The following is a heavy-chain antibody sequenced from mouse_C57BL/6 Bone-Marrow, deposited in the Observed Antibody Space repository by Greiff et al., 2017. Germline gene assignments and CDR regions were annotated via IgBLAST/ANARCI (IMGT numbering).Heavy chain of an antibody. CDR1: GFNIKDDY. D-gene: IGHD1-1*01. V-gene: IGHV14-2*01. Sequence: EVQLLQSGAGLVKPGASVKLSCTVSGFNIKDDYLHWVKQRTEQSLEWIGRIDPEDGETKYAPKFQDKATITADTSSNTPYLQLSSLTSEETAVYYCTRSLSYYGTNFWGQGTGLTVTS. CDR3: TRSLSYYGTNF. J-gene: IGHJ2*03. CDR2: IDPEDGET.